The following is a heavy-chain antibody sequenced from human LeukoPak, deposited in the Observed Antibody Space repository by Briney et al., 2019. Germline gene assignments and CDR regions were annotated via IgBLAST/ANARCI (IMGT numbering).Heavy chain of an antibody. CDR2: IIPIFGPA. D-gene: IGHD6-6*01. J-gene: IGHJ6*03. V-gene: IGHV1-69*13. Sequence: SVKVSCKASGGTFSSDAISWVRQAPGQGLEWMGGIIPIFGPANYAQHFQGRVTITADESTSTAYMELSRLRSDDTAVYYCAREVSSSSLSYYYYYMDVWGKGTTVTVSS. CDR3: AREVSSSSLSYYYYYMDV. CDR1: GGTFSSDA.